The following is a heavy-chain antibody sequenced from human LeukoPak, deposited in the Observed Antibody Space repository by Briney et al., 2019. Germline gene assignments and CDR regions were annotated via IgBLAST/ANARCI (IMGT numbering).Heavy chain of an antibody. J-gene: IGHJ6*02. CDR1: GFTFSNYA. CDR2: ISGSGHST. Sequence: GGSLRLSCAASGFTFSNYAMTWVRQAPGKGLEWVSAISGSGHSTYYADSVKGRFTISRDNSKNTVYLQMNSLRAEDTAVYYCATGQGHGMDVWGQGTTVTVSS. CDR3: ATGQGHGMDV. V-gene: IGHV3-23*01.